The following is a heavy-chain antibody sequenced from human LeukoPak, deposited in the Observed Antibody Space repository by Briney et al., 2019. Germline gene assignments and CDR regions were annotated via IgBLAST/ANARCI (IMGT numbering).Heavy chain of an antibody. CDR2: IFYSGST. D-gene: IGHD3-16*02. V-gene: IGHV4-59*01. CDR3: ARGRARDGSYPWLDS. Sequence: KTSGTLSLTCSVSGDSIGSYYWTWIRQSPGKGLEWIGYIFYSGSTNYSPSLKSRVTISVDTSNNQFSLQLRSVTAADTAIYYCARGRARDGSYPWLDSWGQGTLVTVSS. J-gene: IGHJ5*01. CDR1: GDSIGSYY.